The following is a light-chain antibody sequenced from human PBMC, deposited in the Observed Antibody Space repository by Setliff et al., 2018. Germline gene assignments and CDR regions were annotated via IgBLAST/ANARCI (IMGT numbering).Light chain of an antibody. J-gene: IGLJ1*01. CDR2: EVS. Sequence: QSVLAQPASVSGSPGQSITISCTGTSSDIGGYNYVSWYQQHSGKAPKLMIYEVSNRPSGVSNRFSGSKSGNTASLTISGLQAEDEADYYCSSYASSGTDVFGRGTRSPS. V-gene: IGLV2-14*01. CDR3: SSYASSGTDV. CDR1: SSDIGGYNY.